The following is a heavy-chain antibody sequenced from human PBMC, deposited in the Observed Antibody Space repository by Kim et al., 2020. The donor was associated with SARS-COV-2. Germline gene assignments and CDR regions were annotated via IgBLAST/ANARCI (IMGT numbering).Heavy chain of an antibody. D-gene: IGHD2-8*01. CDR1: GFTFSNYA. J-gene: IGHJ2*01. V-gene: IGHV3-23*05. Sequence: GGSLRLSCVASGFTFSNYAVSWVRQAPGQGLEWVSGIDTSGVTHYAASVKGRFAISRDNSRMYLQMNYLRSEDTAFYYCAYSYTNPYWNFDLWGRGTLVTVSS. CDR2: IDTSGVT. CDR3: AYSYTNPYWNFDL.